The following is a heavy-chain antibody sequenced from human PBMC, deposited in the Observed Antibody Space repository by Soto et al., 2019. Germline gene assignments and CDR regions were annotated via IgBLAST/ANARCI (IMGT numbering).Heavy chain of an antibody. J-gene: IGHJ4*02. Sequence: PSETLSLTCTVSGGSISSSSYYRGWIRQPPGKGLEWIGSIYYSGSTYYNPSLKSRVTISVDTSKNQFSLKLSSVTAADTAVYYCARQGELWPEKYFDYWGQGTLVTVSS. V-gene: IGHV4-39*01. CDR1: GGSISSSSYY. CDR2: IYYSGST. CDR3: ARQGELWPEKYFDY. D-gene: IGHD6-19*01.